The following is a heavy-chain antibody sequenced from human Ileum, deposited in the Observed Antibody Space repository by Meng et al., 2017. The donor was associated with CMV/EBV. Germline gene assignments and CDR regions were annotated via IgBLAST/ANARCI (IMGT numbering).Heavy chain of an antibody. CDR2: INTNTGNP. Sequence: QVQLVQSGPELKEPGASVKVSFKTSGYTFISYGINWVREAPGQRLEWMGWINTNTGNPTYAQDFTGRFVFSLDTSVSTAYLQISSLRAEDTAVYYCTRGAGAHTAKFDYWGQRTLVTVSS. D-gene: IGHD5-18*01. V-gene: IGHV7-4-1*02. CDR1: GYTFISYG. CDR3: TRGAGAHTAKFDY. J-gene: IGHJ4*02.